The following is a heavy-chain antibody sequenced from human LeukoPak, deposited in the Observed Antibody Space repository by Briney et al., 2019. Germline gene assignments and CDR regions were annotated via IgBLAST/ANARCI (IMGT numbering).Heavy chain of an antibody. D-gene: IGHD5-12*01. CDR2: IYPGDSDT. J-gene: IGHJ4*02. Sequence: GESLKISCKCSGYSFAIYWIAWVRQMPGKGLEWMGIIYPGDSDTRYSPSFQGPVTISVDTSITTAYLQWSSLKASDTAMYYCARFHDYAVDYWGQGTLLTVSS. CDR1: GYSFAIYW. V-gene: IGHV5-51*01. CDR3: ARFHDYAVDY.